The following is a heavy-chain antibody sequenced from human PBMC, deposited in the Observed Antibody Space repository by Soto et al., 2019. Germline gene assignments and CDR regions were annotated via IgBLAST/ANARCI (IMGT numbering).Heavy chain of an antibody. CDR2: ISWNSGSI. D-gene: IGHD2-21*02. CDR3: AKEAPLSYCGGDCYSGFFDY. CDR1: GFTFDDYA. V-gene: IGHV3-9*01. Sequence: ESGGGLVQPGRSLRLSCAASGFTFDDYAMHWVRQAPGKGLEWVSGISWNSGSIGYADSVKGRFTISRDNAKNSLYLQMNSLRAEDTALYYCAKEAPLSYCGGDCYSGFFDYWGQGTLVTVSS. J-gene: IGHJ4*02.